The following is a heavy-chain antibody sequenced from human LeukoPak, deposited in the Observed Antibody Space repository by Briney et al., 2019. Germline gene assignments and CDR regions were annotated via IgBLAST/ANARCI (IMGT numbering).Heavy chain of an antibody. D-gene: IGHD5-18*01. CDR3: AKVSNGYSYGYDAFDI. CDR1: GFTFSSYG. Sequence: PGGSLRLSCAASGFTFSSYGMHWVRQAPGKGLEWVAFIRYDGSNKYYADSVKGRFTISRDNSKNTLYLQMNSLRAEDTAVYYSAKVSNGYSYGYDAFDIWGQGTMVTVSS. CDR2: IRYDGSNK. J-gene: IGHJ3*02. V-gene: IGHV3-30*02.